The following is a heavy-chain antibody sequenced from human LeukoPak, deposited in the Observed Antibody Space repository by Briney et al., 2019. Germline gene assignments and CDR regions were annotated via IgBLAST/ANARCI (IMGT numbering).Heavy chain of an antibody. CDR1: GFTFSSYG. Sequence: GGTLRLSCAASGFTFSSYGMSWVRQAPGKGLEWVSAISGSGGSTYYADSVKGRFTISRDNSKNTLYLQMNSLRAEDTAVYYCARDGKYSSGWYVDYFDCWGQGTLVTVSS. D-gene: IGHD6-19*01. J-gene: IGHJ4*02. CDR2: ISGSGGST. V-gene: IGHV3-23*01. CDR3: ARDGKYSSGWYVDYFDC.